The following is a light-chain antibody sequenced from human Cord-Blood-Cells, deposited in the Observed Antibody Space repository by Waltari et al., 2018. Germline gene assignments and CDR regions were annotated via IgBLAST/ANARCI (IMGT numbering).Light chain of an antibody. CDR1: SSDVGGYNY. V-gene: IGLV2-14*01. Sequence: QPALTQPVSVSGSPGPSITISCTGTSSDVGGYNYVSWYQQHPGKAPKLMIYDVSNRPSGVSNRFSGSKSGNTASLTISGLQAEDEADYYCSSYTSSSTLVFGGGTKLTVL. CDR3: SSYTSSSTLV. J-gene: IGLJ2*01. CDR2: DVS.